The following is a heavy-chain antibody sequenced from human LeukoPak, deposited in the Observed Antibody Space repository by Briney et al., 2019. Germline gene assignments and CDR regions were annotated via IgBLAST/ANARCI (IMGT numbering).Heavy chain of an antibody. Sequence: SCKASGYTFTSYYMHWVRQAPGKGLEWVAVISYDGSNKYYADSVKGRFTISRDNSKNTLYLQMNSLRAEDTAVYYCAREDSSGYPTFDYWGQGTLVTVSS. D-gene: IGHD3-22*01. CDR1: GYTFTSYY. CDR3: AREDSSGYPTFDY. J-gene: IGHJ4*02. CDR2: ISYDGSNK. V-gene: IGHV3-30-3*01.